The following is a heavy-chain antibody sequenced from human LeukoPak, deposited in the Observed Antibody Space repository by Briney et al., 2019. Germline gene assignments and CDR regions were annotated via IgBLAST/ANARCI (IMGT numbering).Heavy chain of an antibody. CDR2: IYYSGDT. D-gene: IGHD3-16*02. Sequence: SETLSLTCTVSGGSIGTYYWSWIRQPPGKGLEWIGYIYYSGDTNYNPSLKSRVTTSIDTSKNQFSLKLSSVTAADTAVYYCARANPTYPTFGGVIGTDIYGIGVWGQGTTVTVSS. CDR1: GGSIGTYY. V-gene: IGHV4-59*01. J-gene: IGHJ6*02. CDR3: ARANPTYPTFGGVIGTDIYGIGV.